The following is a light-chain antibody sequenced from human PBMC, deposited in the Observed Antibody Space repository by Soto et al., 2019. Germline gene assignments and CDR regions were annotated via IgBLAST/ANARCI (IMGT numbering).Light chain of an antibody. Sequence: DIQMTQSPSSLSASVGDRVTITCRASQGINTWLAWYQQKPGKASNLLIHGASSLQSGVPSRFSGSGSGTDFTLTISSLQPEDFATYYCQQGNSFPLTFGGGTKVEI. CDR3: QQGNSFPLT. J-gene: IGKJ4*01. V-gene: IGKV1-12*01. CDR1: QGINTW. CDR2: GAS.